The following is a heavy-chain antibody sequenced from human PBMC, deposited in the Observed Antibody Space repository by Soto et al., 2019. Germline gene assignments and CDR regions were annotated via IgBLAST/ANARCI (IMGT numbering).Heavy chain of an antibody. CDR2: ISYDGSNK. V-gene: IGHV3-30*18. CDR3: AKDRIHLRDYYYGMDV. CDR1: GFTFSSYG. Sequence: SVGSLRLSCAASGFTFSSYGMHWVRQAPGKGLEWVAVISYDGSNKYYADSVKGRFTISRDNSKNTLYLQMNSLRAEDTAVYYCAKDRIHLRDYYYGMDVWGQGTTVTVSS. J-gene: IGHJ6*02.